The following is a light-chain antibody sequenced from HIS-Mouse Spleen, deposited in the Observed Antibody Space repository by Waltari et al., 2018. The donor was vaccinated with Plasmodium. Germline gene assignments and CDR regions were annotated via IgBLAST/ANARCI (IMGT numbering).Light chain of an antibody. J-gene: IGKJ4*01. CDR3: QQYYSYLLT. CDR2: AAS. Sequence: AIRMTQSPSSFSASTGDRVTITCRASPGISSYLAWYQQKPGEAPKLLIYAASTLQSGVPSRFSGSGSGTDFTLTISCLQSEDFATYYCQQYYSYLLTFGGGTKVEIK. V-gene: IGKV1-8*01. CDR1: PGISSY.